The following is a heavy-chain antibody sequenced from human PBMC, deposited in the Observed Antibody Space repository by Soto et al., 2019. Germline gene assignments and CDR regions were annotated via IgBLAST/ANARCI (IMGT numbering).Heavy chain of an antibody. CDR1: GFTFSSYA. Sequence: GGSMRLSCAASGFTFSSYAMSWVRQAPGKGLEWVSAISGSGGSTYYADSVKGRFTISRDNSKNTLYLQMNSLRAEDTAVYYCANPRIAAADPNWFDPWGQGTLVTVSS. D-gene: IGHD6-13*01. V-gene: IGHV3-23*01. J-gene: IGHJ5*02. CDR3: ANPRIAAADPNWFDP. CDR2: ISGSGGST.